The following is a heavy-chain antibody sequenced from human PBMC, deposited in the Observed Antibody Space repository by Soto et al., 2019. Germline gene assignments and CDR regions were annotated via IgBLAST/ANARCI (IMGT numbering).Heavy chain of an antibody. CDR1: GFTLSTYD. Sequence: GGSLRLSCAASGFTLSTYDMHWVRQATGKGLEWVAGLSYAGDTYYPGSVKGRFTVSRESAKNTLYLQMNSLRAEDTAVYYCALREMGCSGGSCYSLHYYYYYMDVWGKGTTVTVSS. CDR3: ALREMGCSGGSCYSLHYYYYYMDV. V-gene: IGHV3-13*01. J-gene: IGHJ6*03. D-gene: IGHD2-15*01. CDR2: LSYAGDT.